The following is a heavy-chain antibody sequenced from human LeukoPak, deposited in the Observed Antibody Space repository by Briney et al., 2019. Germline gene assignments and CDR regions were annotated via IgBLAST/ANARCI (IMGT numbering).Heavy chain of an antibody. CDR2: INPNSGGT. CDR1: GYTFTGYY. V-gene: IGHV1-2*02. CDR3: ARRKGAAARRLRYYFDY. D-gene: IGHD6-6*01. J-gene: IGHJ4*02. Sequence: ASVKVSCKASGYTFTGYYMHWVRQAPGQGLEWMGWINPNSGGTNYAQKFQGRVTMTRDTSISTAYMELSRLRSDDTAVYYCARRKGAAARRLRYYFDYWGQGTLVTVSS.